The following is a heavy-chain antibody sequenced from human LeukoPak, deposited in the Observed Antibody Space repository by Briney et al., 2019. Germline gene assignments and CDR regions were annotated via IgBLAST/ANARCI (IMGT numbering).Heavy chain of an antibody. Sequence: SETLSLTCTVSGGSISSSSYYWGWIRQPPGKGLEWIASIYYSGSTYYNPSLKSRVTISVDTSKNQLSLKLSSLTAADTAVYYCARNEYSGSYYGLSWFDPWGQGILVTVSS. CDR1: GGSISSSSYY. CDR2: IYYSGST. D-gene: IGHD1-26*01. V-gene: IGHV4-39*01. CDR3: ARNEYSGSYYGLSWFDP. J-gene: IGHJ5*02.